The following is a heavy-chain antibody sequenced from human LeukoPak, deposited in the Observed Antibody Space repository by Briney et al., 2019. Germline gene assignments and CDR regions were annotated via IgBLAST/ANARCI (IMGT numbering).Heavy chain of an antibody. CDR2: INTNTGNP. CDR1: GYTFTSYA. CDR3: ARVGSGAGYCSSTSCYVDY. Sequence: ASVKVSCKASGYTFTSYAMNWVRQAPGQGLEWMGWINTNTGNPTYAQGFTGRFVFSLDTSVSTAYLQISSLKAEDTAVYYCARVGSGAGYCSSTSCYVDYWGQGTLVTVSS. V-gene: IGHV7-4-1*02. J-gene: IGHJ4*02. D-gene: IGHD2-2*01.